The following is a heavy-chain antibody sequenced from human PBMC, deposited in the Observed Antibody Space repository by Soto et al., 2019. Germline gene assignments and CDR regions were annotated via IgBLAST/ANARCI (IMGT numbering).Heavy chain of an antibody. CDR2: IGTAGDT. D-gene: IGHD3-9*01. Sequence: GGSLRLSCAASGFTLSSYDMHWVRQATGKGLEWVSAIGTAGDTYYPGSVKGRFTISRENAKNSLYLLMDSLRAGDTAVYYCARGGGYFDWLMDPYYYGMDVWGQGTTVTVSS. J-gene: IGHJ6*02. CDR3: ARGGGYFDWLMDPYYYGMDV. CDR1: GFTLSSYD. V-gene: IGHV3-13*01.